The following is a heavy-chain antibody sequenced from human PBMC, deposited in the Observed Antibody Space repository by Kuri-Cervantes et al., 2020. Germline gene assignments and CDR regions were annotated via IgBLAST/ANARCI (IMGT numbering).Heavy chain of an antibody. J-gene: IGHJ3*02. V-gene: IGHV3-11*06. CDR1: GAPFGAYY. CDR2: ISSSSSYI. CDR3: ARDSGEYCSGGSCYSSPFTSFDI. D-gene: IGHD2-15*01. Sequence: LSLTCAVSGAPFGAYYWSWIRQPPGKGLEWVSSISSSSSYIYYADSVKGRFTISRDNSKNTLYLQMNSLRAEDTAVYYCARDSGEYCSGGSCYSSPFTSFDIWGQGTMVTVSS.